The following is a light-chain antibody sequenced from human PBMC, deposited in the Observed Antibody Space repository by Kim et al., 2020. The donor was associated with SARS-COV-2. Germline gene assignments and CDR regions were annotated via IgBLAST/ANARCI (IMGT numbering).Light chain of an antibody. CDR1: QGISTY. CDR3: QQYYSSPLT. V-gene: IGKV1-8*01. CDR2: AAS. Sequence: ASSGDRVTITCRASQGISTYLAWYQQKPGKAPNLLIYAASTLQSGVPSRFSGSGSGTDFTLTISCLQSEDFGTYYCQQYYSSPLTFGGGTKVDIK. J-gene: IGKJ4*01.